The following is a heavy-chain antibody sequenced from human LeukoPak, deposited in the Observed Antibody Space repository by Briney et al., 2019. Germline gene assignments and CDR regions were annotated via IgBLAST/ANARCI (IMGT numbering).Heavy chain of an antibody. D-gene: IGHD3-10*01. J-gene: IGHJ3*01. CDR3: AKGVRGVIRDAFDV. CDR2: ISGSSGIT. CDR1: GFTFSSNA. Sequence: PGGSLRLSCTASGFTFSSNAMSWVGQPAGKGLEWVSGISGSSGITSDADSVKGRFTISRDNSKNMVYLQMNGLRDEDTAVYYCAKGVRGVIRDAFDVWGQGTMVTVSS. V-gene: IGHV3-23*01.